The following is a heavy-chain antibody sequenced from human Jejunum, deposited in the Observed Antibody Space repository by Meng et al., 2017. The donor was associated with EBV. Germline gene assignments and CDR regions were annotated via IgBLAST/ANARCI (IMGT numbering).Heavy chain of an antibody. CDR1: GYTLTNYA. Sequence: VHLVQPGAEVKKPGASVKVSCKASGYTLTNYALHWVRQAPGQGLEWMGYISAGSGDTKNSQKFQGRVTFTRDTSASTVYMELSSLRSEDTAMYYCARGSSWNRGDYWGQGTLVTVSS. D-gene: IGHD6-13*01. CDR3: ARGSSWNRGDY. V-gene: IGHV1-3*01. CDR2: ISAGSGDT. J-gene: IGHJ4*02.